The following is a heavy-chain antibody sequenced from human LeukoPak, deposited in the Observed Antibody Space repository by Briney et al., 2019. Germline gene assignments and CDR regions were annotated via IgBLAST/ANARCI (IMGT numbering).Heavy chain of an antibody. J-gene: IGHJ4*02. CDR3: ARVSSSRRYFDF. CDR2: IFPGDSDT. CDR1: GYSFTTYW. Sequence: GESLKISCQVSGYSFTTYWIGWVRQVPGKGLEWMAIIFPGDSDTRYSPSFQGQVTISADTAYLQWSSLEASDTAMYYCARVSSSRRYFDFWGQGTLVTVSS. V-gene: IGHV5-51*01. D-gene: IGHD6-13*01.